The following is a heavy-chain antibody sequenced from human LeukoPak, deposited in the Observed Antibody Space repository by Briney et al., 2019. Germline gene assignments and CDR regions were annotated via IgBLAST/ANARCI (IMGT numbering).Heavy chain of an antibody. CDR2: IIPIFGTA. V-gene: IGHV1-69*06. D-gene: IGHD3-22*01. Sequence: ASVKVSCKASGGTFSSYAISWVRQAPGQGLEWMGGIIPIFGTANYAQKFQGRVTMTEDTSTDTAYMELSSLRSEDTAVYYCATDLDDSSGYYYVWVYWGQGTLVTVSS. J-gene: IGHJ4*02. CDR3: ATDLDDSSGYYYVWVY. CDR1: GGTFSSYA.